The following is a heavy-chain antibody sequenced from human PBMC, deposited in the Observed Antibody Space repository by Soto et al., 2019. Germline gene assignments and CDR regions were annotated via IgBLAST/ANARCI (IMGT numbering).Heavy chain of an antibody. CDR2: IKQGGSS. V-gene: IGHV4-34*01. CDR1: GGSFNGY. J-gene: IGHJ5*02. CDR3: ALWFGDSYNWFDP. D-gene: IGHD3-10*01. Sequence: SETLSLTCAVYGGSFNGYWNWSRQPPGKGLEWIVEIKQGGSSKYNPSLMSRATVSLDTSKNQFSLKLTSVTAADTAVYYCALWFGDSYNWFDPWGQGTPVTVSS.